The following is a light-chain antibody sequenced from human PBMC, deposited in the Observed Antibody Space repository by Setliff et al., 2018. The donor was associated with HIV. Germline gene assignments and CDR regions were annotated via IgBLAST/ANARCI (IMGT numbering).Light chain of an antibody. CDR1: SSDVGSYNL. V-gene: IGLV2-23*02. CDR3: CSYAGSNIVV. CDR2: EVS. Sequence: QSALTQPASVSGSPGQSITISCTGTSSDVGSYNLDSWYQQHPGKAPKLMIYEVSKRPSGVSNRFSGSKSGNTASLTISGLQAEDEADYYCCSYAGSNIVVFGGGTKVTVL. J-gene: IGLJ2*01.